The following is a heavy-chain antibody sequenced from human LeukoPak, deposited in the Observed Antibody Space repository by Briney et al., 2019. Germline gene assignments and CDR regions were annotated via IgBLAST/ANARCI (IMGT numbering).Heavy chain of an antibody. V-gene: IGHV3-30*02. CDR3: AKGRGTAGAPNTWYFDL. CDR2: IKADGSDQ. D-gene: IGHD6-13*01. CDR1: GFSFSTSG. Sequence: SGGSLRLSCAGSGFSFSTSGMHWVRQAPGKGLEWAALIKADGSDQHYAGSVKGRFTISRDNSKDTLFLQMNSLRVEDTAVYYCAKGRGTAGAPNTWYFDLWGRGTLITVSS. J-gene: IGHJ2*01.